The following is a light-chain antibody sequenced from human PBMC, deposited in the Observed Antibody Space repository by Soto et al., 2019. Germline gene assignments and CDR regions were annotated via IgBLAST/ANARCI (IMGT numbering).Light chain of an antibody. Sequence: QSALTQPPSVSAAPGQKVTISCFGSSSNIGNNYVSWYQQLPGTAPKLLIYENNKRPSGIPDRFSGSKSGTSATLGITGLQTGDEADFYCGTWDSSLSAGVFGGGTKVTV. CDR1: SSNIGNNY. CDR3: GTWDSSLSAGV. CDR2: ENN. V-gene: IGLV1-51*02. J-gene: IGLJ2*01.